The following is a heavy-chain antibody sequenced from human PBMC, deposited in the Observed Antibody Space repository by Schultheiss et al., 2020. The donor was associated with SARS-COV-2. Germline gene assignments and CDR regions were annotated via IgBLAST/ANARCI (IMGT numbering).Heavy chain of an antibody. V-gene: IGHV4-34*01. J-gene: IGHJ6*02. CDR1: GGSFSGYY. D-gene: IGHD2-2*01. Sequence: SETLSLTCAVYGGSFSGYYWSWIRQPPGKGLEWIGEINHSGSTNYNPSLKSRVTISVDTSKNQFSLKLSSVTAADTAVYYCARDCSSTSCTYYYYGMDVWGQGTTVTVSS. CDR3: ARDCSSTSCTYYYYGMDV. CDR2: INHSGST.